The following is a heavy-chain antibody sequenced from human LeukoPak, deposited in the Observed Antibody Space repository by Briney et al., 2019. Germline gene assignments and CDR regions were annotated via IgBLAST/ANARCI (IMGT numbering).Heavy chain of an antibody. CDR3: ARDLGMSSFGSGSYSPFEF. Sequence: ASVKVSCKASGYTFTGYYMHWVRQAPGQGLEWMGWINPNTGDTTYAQRFQGRVSMARDTSIKTAYLDLSGLRSDDAAVYYCARDLGMSSFGSGSYSPFEFWGHGTLVTVSS. D-gene: IGHD3-10*01. CDR1: GYTFTGYY. V-gene: IGHV1-2*02. J-gene: IGHJ4*01. CDR2: INPNTGDT.